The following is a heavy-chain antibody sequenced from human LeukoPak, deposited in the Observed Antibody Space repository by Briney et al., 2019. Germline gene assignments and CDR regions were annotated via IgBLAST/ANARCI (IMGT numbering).Heavy chain of an antibody. CDR2: IDPNSGGT. J-gene: IGHJ5*02. V-gene: IGHV1-2*06. Sequence: ASVKVSCTGSGYTFTGYHIHWVRQAPGQGLEWMGRIDPNSGGTNYAQRFQGRVTMTRETSITTAYMELRRLRSDDTAVYYCARGGTYLGWFDPWGQGTLVTVSS. D-gene: IGHD1-26*01. CDR3: ARGGTYLGWFDP. CDR1: GYTFTGYH.